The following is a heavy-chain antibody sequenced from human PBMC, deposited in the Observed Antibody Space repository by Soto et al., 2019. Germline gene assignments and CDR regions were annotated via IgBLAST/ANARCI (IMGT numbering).Heavy chain of an antibody. D-gene: IGHD6-19*01. Sequence: ASVKVSCKASGYTFTSYVISWVRQAPGQGLEWMGWISAYNGNTNYAQKLQGRVTMTTDTSTSTAYMELRSLRSDDTAVYYCARVRIAVVRSDNWFDPWGQGTLVTVSS. J-gene: IGHJ5*02. CDR1: GYTFTSYV. V-gene: IGHV1-18*01. CDR3: ARVRIAVVRSDNWFDP. CDR2: ISAYNGNT.